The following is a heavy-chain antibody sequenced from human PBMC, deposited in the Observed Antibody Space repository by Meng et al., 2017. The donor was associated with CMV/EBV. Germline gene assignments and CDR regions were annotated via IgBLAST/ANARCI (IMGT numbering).Heavy chain of an antibody. J-gene: IGHJ4*02. D-gene: IGHD2-15*01. CDR1: GGSFSGYY. CDR3: ARGAIYCSGGSCYSGKSDY. V-gene: IGHV4-34*01. Sequence: SETLSLTCAVYGGSFSGYYWSWIRQPPGKGLEWIGEINHSGRTNYNPSLKSRVTISVDTSKNQFSLKLSSVTAADTAVYYCARGAIYCSGGSCYSGKSDYWGQGTLVTVSS. CDR2: INHSGRT.